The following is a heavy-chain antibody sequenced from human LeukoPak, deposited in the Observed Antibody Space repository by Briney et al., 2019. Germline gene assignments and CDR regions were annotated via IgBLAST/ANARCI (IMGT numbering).Heavy chain of an antibody. D-gene: IGHD2-15*01. V-gene: IGHV4-39*01. Sequence: PSETLSLTCTVSGDSMSSSSYFWGWIRQPPGKGLEWIGSIYHSGGTYYNPSLKSRVTISVDTSKNQFSLQLISVTAADTAVYYCARNRGSWAVDYWGQGTLVTVSS. CDR3: ARNRGSWAVDY. CDR2: IYHSGGT. CDR1: GDSMSSSSYF. J-gene: IGHJ4*02.